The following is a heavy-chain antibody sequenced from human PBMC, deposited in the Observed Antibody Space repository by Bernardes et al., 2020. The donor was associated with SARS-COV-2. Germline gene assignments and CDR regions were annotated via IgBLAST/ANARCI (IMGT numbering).Heavy chain of an antibody. J-gene: IGHJ4*02. V-gene: IGHV1-2*02. CDR1: GYTFTGYY. CDR3: SRVDYGGNSPSFDY. D-gene: IGHD4-17*01. Sequence: ASVKVSCKASGYTFTGYYMHWVRQAPGQGLEWMGWINPNSGGTYYAQKFQGRVTMTRDTSISTAYMELSRLRSDDTAVYYWSRVDYGGNSPSFDYWGQGTLVTISS. CDR2: INPNSGGT.